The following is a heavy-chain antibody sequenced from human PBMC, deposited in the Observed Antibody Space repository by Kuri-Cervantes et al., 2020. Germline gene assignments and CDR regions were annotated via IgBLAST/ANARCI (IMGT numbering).Heavy chain of an antibody. CDR1: GFTVSSNY. CDR2: ISSSSSTI. CDR3: ARQITIFGGGMDV. D-gene: IGHD3-3*01. J-gene: IGHJ6*02. V-gene: IGHV3-48*01. Sequence: GESLKISCAASGFTVSSNYMNWVRQAPGKGLEWVSYISSSSSTIYYADSVKGRFTISRDNSKNTLYLQMNSLRAEDTAVYYCARQITIFGGGMDVWGQGTTVTVSS.